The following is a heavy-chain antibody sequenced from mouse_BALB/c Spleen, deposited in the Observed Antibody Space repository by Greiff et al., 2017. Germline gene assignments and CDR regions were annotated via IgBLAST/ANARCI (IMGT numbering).Heavy chain of an antibody. V-gene: IGHV1S81*02. Sequence: QVHVKQPGAELVKPGASVKLSCKASGYTFTSYWMHWVKQRPGQGLEWIGEINPSNGRTNYNEKFKSKATLTVDKSSSTAYMQHSSLASEDSAVYDCTSSHNRSWFAYWGQGTLVTVSA. CDR2: INPSNGRT. CDR1: GYTFTSYW. J-gene: IGHJ3*01. CDR3: TSSHNRSWFAY. D-gene: IGHD2-14*01.